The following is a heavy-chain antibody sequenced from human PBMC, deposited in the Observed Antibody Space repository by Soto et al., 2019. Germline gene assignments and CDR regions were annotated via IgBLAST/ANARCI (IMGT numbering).Heavy chain of an antibody. CDR2: IIPIFGTA. Sequence: ASVKVSCKASGGTFSSYAISWVRQAPGQGLEWMGGIIPIFGTANYAQKFQGRVTITADESTSTAYMELSSLRSEDTAVYYCANWNQPYYYYRMDVWGQGTTVTVSS. CDR3: ANWNQPYYYYRMDV. V-gene: IGHV1-69*13. CDR1: GGTFSSYA. D-gene: IGHD1-1*01. J-gene: IGHJ6*02.